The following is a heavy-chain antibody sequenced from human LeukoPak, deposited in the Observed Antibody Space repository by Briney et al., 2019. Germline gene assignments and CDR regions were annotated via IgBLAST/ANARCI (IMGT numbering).Heavy chain of an antibody. D-gene: IGHD6-6*01. CDR3: AGEYSSSSGRAFDI. CDR2: ISSSSSNI. CDR1: GXTLSTYT. V-gene: IGHV3-48*02. Sequence: PGGSLRLSCAASGXTLSTYTMNWVRQAPGKGVQWFSYISSSSSNIYYADSVKGRFTISRDNAKNSLYLQMNSLRDEDTAVYYCAGEYSSSSGRAFDIWGQGTMVTVSS. J-gene: IGHJ3*02.